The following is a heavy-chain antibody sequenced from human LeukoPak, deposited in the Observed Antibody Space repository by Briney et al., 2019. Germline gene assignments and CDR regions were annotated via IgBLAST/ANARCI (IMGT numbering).Heavy chain of an antibody. V-gene: IGHV1-69*05. J-gene: IGHJ5*02. CDR3: ALTLSPDYYDSSGYYLA. D-gene: IGHD3-22*01. CDR1: GGTFSGYA. CDR2: IIPIFGTA. Sequence: ASVKVSCKASGGTFSGYAISWVRQAPGQGLEWMGRIIPIFGTANYAQKFQGRVTITTDESTSTAYMELSSLRSEDTAVYYCALTLSPDYYDSSGYYLAWGQGTLVTVSS.